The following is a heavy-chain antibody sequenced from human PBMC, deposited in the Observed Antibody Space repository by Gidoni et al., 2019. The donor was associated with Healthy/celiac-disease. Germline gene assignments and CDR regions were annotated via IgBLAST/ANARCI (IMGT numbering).Heavy chain of an antibody. Sequence: EVQLVESGGGLVQPVWSLRLSCAASGFTFSSYWMHWVRQAPGKGLVWVSRINSDGSSTSYADSVKGRLTISRDNAKNTLYLQMNSRRAEDTAVYYCAREGDGGGSCYGCVDVWGQGTTVTVSS. V-gene: IGHV3-74*01. CDR1: GFTFSSYW. J-gene: IGHJ6*02. CDR3: AREGDGGGSCYGCVDV. D-gene: IGHD2-15*01. CDR2: INSDGSST.